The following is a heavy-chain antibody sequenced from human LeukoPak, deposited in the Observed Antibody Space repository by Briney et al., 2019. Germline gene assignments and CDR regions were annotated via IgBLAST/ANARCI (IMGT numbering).Heavy chain of an antibody. Sequence: SQTLSLTCAISGDSVPSKNGAWNWIRQSPSRGLEWLGRTYYRSKWYDDYADSVKGRITISPDTSKNQFSLHVYSVTPEDTAVYYCARDLGTSGWYTFDFWGQGTLVTVSS. CDR1: GDSVPSKNGA. V-gene: IGHV6-1*01. CDR3: ARDLGTSGWYTFDF. CDR2: TYYRSKWYD. J-gene: IGHJ4*02. D-gene: IGHD6-19*01.